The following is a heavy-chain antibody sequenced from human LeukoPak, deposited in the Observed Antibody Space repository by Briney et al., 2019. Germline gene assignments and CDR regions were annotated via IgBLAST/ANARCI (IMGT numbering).Heavy chain of an antibody. J-gene: IGHJ5*02. CDR3: ARAATPYSSSIIGGPFDP. V-gene: IGHV1-46*03. Sequence: ASVKVSCKASGYTFTSYYMHWVRQALGQGLEWMGIINPSGGGTSYAQKFQGRVTMTRDTSTNTVYMELSSLRSEDTAVYYCARAATPYSSSIIGGPFDPWGQGTLATVSS. CDR1: GYTFTSYY. CDR2: INPSGGGT. D-gene: IGHD6-6*01.